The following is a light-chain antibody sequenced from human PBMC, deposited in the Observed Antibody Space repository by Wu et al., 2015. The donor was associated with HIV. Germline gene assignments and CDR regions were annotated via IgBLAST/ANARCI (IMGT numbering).Light chain of an antibody. Sequence: DTQMTQSPSTLSASVGDRVTITCRASQSISSWLAWYQQKPGKAPKLLIYKASSLESGVPSRFSGSGSGTEFTLTISSLQPDDFATYYCQQYNSYWTLGQGPRWKSN. CDR1: QSISSW. CDR3: QQYNSYWT. J-gene: IGKJ1*01. CDR2: KAS. V-gene: IGKV1-5*03.